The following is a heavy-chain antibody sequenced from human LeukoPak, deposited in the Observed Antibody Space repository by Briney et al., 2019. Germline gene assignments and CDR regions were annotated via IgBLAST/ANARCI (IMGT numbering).Heavy chain of an antibody. J-gene: IGHJ4*02. D-gene: IGHD6-13*01. Sequence: GGSLRLSCAASGFTFSSYAMSWVRQAPGKGLEWVSAFSGSGDSTYYGDSVKGRFTISRDNSKNTLYLQMNSLRAEDTAVYYCAKTRPLDSSSWSHGDYWGQGTLVTVSS. V-gene: IGHV3-23*01. CDR2: FSGSGDST. CDR3: AKTRPLDSSSWSHGDY. CDR1: GFTFSSYA.